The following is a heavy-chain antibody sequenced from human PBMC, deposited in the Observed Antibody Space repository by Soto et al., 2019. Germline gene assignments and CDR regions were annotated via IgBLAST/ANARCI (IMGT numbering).Heavy chain of an antibody. CDR1: GFTFSDYY. V-gene: IGHV3-11*01. J-gene: IGHJ2*01. D-gene: IGHD2-15*01. CDR3: ARVQEQSSDWYFDL. CDR2: ISSSGSTI. Sequence: QVQLVASGGGLVKPGGSLRLSCAASGFTFSDYYMSWIRQAPGKGLEWVSYISSSGSTIYYADSVKGRFTISRDNAKNTLYLQMNSLRAEDTAVYYCARVQEQSSDWYFDLWGRGTLVTVSS.